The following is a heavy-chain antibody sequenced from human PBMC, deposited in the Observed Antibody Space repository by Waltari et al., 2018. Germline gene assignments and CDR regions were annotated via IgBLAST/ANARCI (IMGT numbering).Heavy chain of an antibody. D-gene: IGHD6-19*01. CDR1: GFTVDSNY. CDR3: ARHVSGPTRAAFDV. Sequence: EVQLVESGVGLIQPGGSLRLSCVGSGFTVDSNYMSWVRQVPGKGLQWVSNIPLGTNANYEESVRGRFTISRDNSKDTLYLQMNSLRVEDTAVYFCARHVSGPTRAAFDVWGQGTMVTVSP. J-gene: IGHJ3*01. V-gene: IGHV3-53*01. CDR2: IPLGTNA.